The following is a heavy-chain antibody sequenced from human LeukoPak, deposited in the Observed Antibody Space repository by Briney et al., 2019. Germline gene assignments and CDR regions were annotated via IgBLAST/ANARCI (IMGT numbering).Heavy chain of an antibody. CDR3: ARDARGGNYGLE. D-gene: IGHD1-7*01. J-gene: IGHJ4*02. CDR1: GFTFTNSS. V-gene: IGHV3-7*01. CDR2: INQDGSET. Sequence: GASLRLSCVASGFTFTNSSMRWVRQAPGKRLEWVASINQDGSETFFEDTVRGRFTTSTDNAKKSLHLQMNSLRADDTGVYYCARDARGGNYGLEWGQGTLVTVSS.